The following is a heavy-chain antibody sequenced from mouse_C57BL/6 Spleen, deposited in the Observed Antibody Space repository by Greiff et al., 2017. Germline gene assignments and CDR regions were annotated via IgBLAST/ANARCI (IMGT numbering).Heavy chain of an antibody. CDR3: ARGDGFLFDY. V-gene: IGHV1-76*01. D-gene: IGHD2-3*01. J-gene: IGHJ2*01. CDR1: GYTFTDYY. Sequence: QVQLQQSGAELVRPGASVKLSCKASGYTFTDYYINWVKQRPGQGLEWIARIYPGSGNTYYNEKFKGKATLTAAKSSSTAYMQLSSLTSEDSAVYFCARGDGFLFDYWGQGTTLTVSS. CDR2: IYPGSGNT.